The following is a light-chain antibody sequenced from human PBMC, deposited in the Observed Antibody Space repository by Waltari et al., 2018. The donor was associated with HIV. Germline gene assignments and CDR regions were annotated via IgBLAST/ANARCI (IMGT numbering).Light chain of an antibody. V-gene: IGLV2-14*03. J-gene: IGLJ1*01. CDR1: SSDVGGYKH. CDR3: CSYTSSITGRV. CDR2: DVT. Sequence: QSALTQPASVSGSPGQSITLSCTGPSSDVGGYKHVSWYQQYPGKAPKLIIYDVTNRPSGVSNRFSGSKSGNTASLTISGLQAEDEADYYCCSYTSSITGRVFGTGTKVTVL.